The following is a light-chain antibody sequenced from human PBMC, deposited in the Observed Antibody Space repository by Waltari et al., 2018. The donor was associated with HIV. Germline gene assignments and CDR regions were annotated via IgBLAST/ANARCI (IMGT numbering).Light chain of an antibody. CDR2: RNN. Sequence: QSVLTQPPSASGNPGQTVTISCSGLSSNIRNNYIFWYQQFPGTAPEHLIYRNNQRPSGIPDRFSGSKSATSASLAISGIRSEDEADYYCAEWDDSLSGPVVFGGGTKLTVL. J-gene: IGLJ2*01. V-gene: IGLV1-47*01. CDR3: AEWDDSLSGPVV. CDR1: SSNIRNNY.